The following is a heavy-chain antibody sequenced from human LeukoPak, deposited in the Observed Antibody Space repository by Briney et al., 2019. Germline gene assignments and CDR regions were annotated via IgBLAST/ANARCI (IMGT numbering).Heavy chain of an antibody. CDR3: ARDRRDTAMVTAFGY. V-gene: IGHV1-46*01. CDR1: GYTFTSYY. CDR2: INPSGGST. D-gene: IGHD5-18*01. J-gene: IGHJ4*02. Sequence: ASVKVSCKASGYTFTSYYMHWVRQAPGQGLEWMGIINPSGGSTSYAQKFQGRVTMTRDTSTSTVYMELSSLRSEDTAVYYCARDRRDTAMVTAFGYWGQGTLVTVSS.